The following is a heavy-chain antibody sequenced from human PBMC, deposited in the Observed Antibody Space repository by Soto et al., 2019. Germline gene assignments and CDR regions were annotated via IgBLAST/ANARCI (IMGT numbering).Heavy chain of an antibody. CDR3: AREGASVVAATSQGYYYYGMDV. V-gene: IGHV3-30-3*01. CDR1: GFTFSSYA. J-gene: IGHJ6*02. D-gene: IGHD2-15*01. CDR2: ISYDGSNK. Sequence: LRLSCAASGFTFSSYAMHWVRQAPGKGLEWVAVISYDGSNKYYADSVKGRFTISRDNSKNTLYLQMNSLRAEDTAVYYCAREGASVVAATSQGYYYYGMDVWGRGTTVTVSS.